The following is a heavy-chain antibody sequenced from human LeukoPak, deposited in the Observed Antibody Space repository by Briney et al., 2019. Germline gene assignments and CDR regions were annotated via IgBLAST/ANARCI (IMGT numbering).Heavy chain of an antibody. J-gene: IGHJ4*02. D-gene: IGHD6-19*01. V-gene: IGHV4-4*07. Sequence: PSETLSLTCAVFGGSISGYYWSWIRQPAGRGLEWIGRIYINGNTNYNPSLKRLVTMSVDTSKNQFSLRLNSVTAADTAVYYCARAAMAGSFDYWGQGTLVTVSS. CDR1: GGSISGYY. CDR3: ARAAMAGSFDY. CDR2: IYINGNT.